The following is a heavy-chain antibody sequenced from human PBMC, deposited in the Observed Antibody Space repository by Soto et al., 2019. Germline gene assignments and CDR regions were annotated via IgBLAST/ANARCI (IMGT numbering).Heavy chain of an antibody. Sequence: GESLKIPCKGSGYSFTSYWIGWVRQMPGKGLGWMGIIYPGDSDTRYNPSFQGQVTISADKSISTAYLQWSSLKASDTAMYYCARHGNAMDYYYGMDVWGQGTTVTV. CDR1: GYSFTSYW. CDR3: ARHGNAMDYYYGMDV. V-gene: IGHV5-51*01. J-gene: IGHJ6*02. D-gene: IGHD5-18*01. CDR2: IYPGDSDT.